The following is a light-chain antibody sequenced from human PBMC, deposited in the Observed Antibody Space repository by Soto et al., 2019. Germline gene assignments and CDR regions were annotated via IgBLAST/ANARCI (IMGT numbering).Light chain of an antibody. J-gene: IGKJ1*01. CDR2: VAS. CDR1: QGISNY. V-gene: IGKV1-27*01. CDR3: QKYNSAPWT. Sequence: DIQMTQSPSSLSASVGDRVTITCRASQGISNYLAWYQQQPGKVPKLLIYVASTLQSGVPSRFSGSGSGTDFTLTISSLQTEDVATDYCQKYNSAPWTFGQGTKVEIK.